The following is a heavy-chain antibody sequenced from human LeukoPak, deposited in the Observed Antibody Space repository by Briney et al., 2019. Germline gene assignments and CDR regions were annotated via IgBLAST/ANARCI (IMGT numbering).Heavy chain of an antibody. D-gene: IGHD3-10*01. CDR1: GGSISSYY. CDR3: ARHPRYGSGSYPIDY. CDR2: IYYSGST. Sequence: SETLSLTCTDSGGSISSYYWGRIRQPPGKGLEWIGSIYYSGSTYYNPSLKSRVTISVDTSKNQFSLKLSSVTAADTAVYYCARHPRYGSGSYPIDYWGQGTLVTVSS. J-gene: IGHJ4*02. V-gene: IGHV4-39*07.